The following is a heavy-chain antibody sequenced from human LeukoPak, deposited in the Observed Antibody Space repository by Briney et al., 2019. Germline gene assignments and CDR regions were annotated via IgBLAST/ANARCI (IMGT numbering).Heavy chain of an antibody. CDR1: GFTFSSYW. D-gene: IGHD6-6*01. Sequence: GSLRLSXAASGFTFSSYWMSWIRQPPGKGLEWIGYIYYSGSTNYNPSLKSRVTISVDTSKNQFSLKLSSVTAADTAVYYCARVNGGLYSSSFYFDYWGQGTLVTVSS. V-gene: IGHV4-59*01. CDR3: ARVNGGLYSSSFYFDY. CDR2: IYYSGST. J-gene: IGHJ4*02.